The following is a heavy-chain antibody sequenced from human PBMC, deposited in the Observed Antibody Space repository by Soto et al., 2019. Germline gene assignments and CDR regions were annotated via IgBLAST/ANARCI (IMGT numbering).Heavy chain of an antibody. CDR3: AGDGSRSGGCSGGSCVYGMDV. V-gene: IGHV1-46*01. D-gene: IGHD2-15*01. Sequence: GASVKVSCKASGYTFTSYYMHWVRQAPGQGLEWMGIINPSGGSTSYAQKFQGRVTMTRDTSTSTVYMELSSLRSEDTAVYYCAGDGSRSGGCSGGSCVYGMDVWGQGTTVTVSS. CDR1: GYTFTSYY. CDR2: INPSGGST. J-gene: IGHJ6*02.